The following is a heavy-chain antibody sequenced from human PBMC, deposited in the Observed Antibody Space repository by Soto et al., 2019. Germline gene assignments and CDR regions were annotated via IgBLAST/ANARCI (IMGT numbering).Heavy chain of an antibody. CDR2: MYPRDSDT. V-gene: IGHV5-51*01. Sequence: PWESLKISCKGSGYSFTIYWIGRVRQMPGKGLEWMGMMYPRDSDTRYSPSFQGQVTMSADKSTSTAYLQWSSLRASDTAMYYCARKSSGYDYDAFDIWGQGTMVTVSS. CDR3: ARKSSGYDYDAFDI. D-gene: IGHD5-12*01. CDR1: GYSFTIYW. J-gene: IGHJ3*02.